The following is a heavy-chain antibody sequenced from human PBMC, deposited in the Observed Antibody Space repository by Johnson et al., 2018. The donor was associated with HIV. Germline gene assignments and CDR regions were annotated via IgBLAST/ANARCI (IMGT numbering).Heavy chain of an antibody. CDR2: MSWNSGSI. CDR3: AKDYYYDSSGYYQSSDAFDV. Sequence: VQLVESGGGLVQPGRSLRLSCAASGFTFDDYAMHWVRQAPGKGLEWVSGMSWNSGSIGYADSVKGRLSISRDNDKNSLYLQMNSLRAEDTALYYCAKDYYYDSSGYYQSSDAFDVWGLGTMVTVSS. V-gene: IGHV3-9*01. CDR1: GFTFDDYA. J-gene: IGHJ3*01. D-gene: IGHD3-22*01.